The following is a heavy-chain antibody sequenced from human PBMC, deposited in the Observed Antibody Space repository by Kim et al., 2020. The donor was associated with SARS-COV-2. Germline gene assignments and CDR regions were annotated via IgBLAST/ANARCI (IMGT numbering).Heavy chain of an antibody. CDR3: ARGGYNKPGLDV. V-gene: IGHV4-59*01. Sequence: SETLSLTCTVSGGSTSSYYWNWIRQPPGRGLEWIAYIYYTGGTNYNPSLKSRVTISVDTSKNQFSLRLSSVTAADTAVYFCARGGYNKPGLDVWGQGTTVTVSS. D-gene: IGHD4-4*01. CDR2: IYYTGGT. J-gene: IGHJ6*02. CDR1: GGSTSSYY.